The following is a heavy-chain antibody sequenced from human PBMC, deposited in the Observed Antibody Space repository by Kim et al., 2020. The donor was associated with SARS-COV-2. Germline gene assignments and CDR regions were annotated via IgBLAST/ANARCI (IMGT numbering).Heavy chain of an antibody. V-gene: IGHV4-59*08. CDR1: GGSISSYY. Sequence: SETLSLTCTVSGGSISSYYWSWIRQPPGKGLEWIGYIYYSGSTNYNPSLKSRVTISVDTSKNQFSLKLSSVTAADTAVYYCARGGIAAAPDPKTFDPWGQGTLVTVSS. D-gene: IGHD6-13*01. CDR3: ARGGIAAAPDPKTFDP. CDR2: IYYSGST. J-gene: IGHJ5*02.